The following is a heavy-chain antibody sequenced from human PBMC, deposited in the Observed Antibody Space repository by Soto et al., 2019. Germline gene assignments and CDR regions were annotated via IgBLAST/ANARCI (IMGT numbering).Heavy chain of an antibody. V-gene: IGHV2-26*04. CDR1: GFSLSNAGLG. J-gene: IGHJ5*02. Sequence: QVTVKESGPVLVKPTETLTLTCTASGFSLSNAGLGVSWIRQPPGKALEWLAHIFSNDEKSYSTSLKSRLTISKDTSKSQVVLTMTTMDPVDTATYYCASTYSTSWYWFDPWGQGTLVTVSS. CDR3: ASTYSTSWYWFDP. CDR2: IFSNDEK. D-gene: IGHD6-13*01.